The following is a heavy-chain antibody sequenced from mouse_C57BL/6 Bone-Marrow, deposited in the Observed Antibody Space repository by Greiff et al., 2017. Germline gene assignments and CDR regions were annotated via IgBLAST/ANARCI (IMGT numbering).Heavy chain of an antibody. V-gene: IGHV1-82*01. CDR1: GYAFSSSW. Sequence: VQLQQSGPELVKPGASVKISCKASGYAFSSSWMNWVKQRPGKGLEWIGRIYPGDGDTNYNGKFKGKATLTADKSSSTAYMQLSSLTSEDSAVYFCARSYYYGSSYYWYFDVRGTGTTVTVSS. CDR2: IYPGDGDT. CDR3: ARSYYYGSSYYWYFDV. D-gene: IGHD1-1*01. J-gene: IGHJ1*03.